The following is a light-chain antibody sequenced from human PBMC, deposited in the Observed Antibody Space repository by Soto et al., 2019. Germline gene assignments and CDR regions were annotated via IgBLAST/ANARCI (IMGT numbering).Light chain of an antibody. CDR3: QQYHDWPLT. CDR2: GAS. Sequence: ERVMLQSPVTLPVPPGARATLSCRASQSVRSNLAWYQQKPGQAPRLLIYGASTGATGIPARFSGSGSGTEFTLTIGGLQSEDFAVYYCQQYHDWPLTCGGGTKVDIK. J-gene: IGKJ4*01. CDR1: QSVRSN. V-gene: IGKV3-15*01.